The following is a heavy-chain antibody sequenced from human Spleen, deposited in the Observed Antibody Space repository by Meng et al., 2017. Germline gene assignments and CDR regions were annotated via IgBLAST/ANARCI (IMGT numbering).Heavy chain of an antibody. J-gene: IGHJ4*02. CDR3: AKDRVLIVGATDFDY. V-gene: IGHV3-23*01. D-gene: IGHD1-26*01. CDR1: GFTFSSYA. Sequence: GESLKISCAASGFTFSSYAMTWVRQAPGKGLEWVAAISGSVGSTSYADSVKGRFTISRDNSKNTVYLQMNSLRTEDTAVYYCAKDRVLIVGATDFDYWGQGTLVTVSS. CDR2: ISGSVGST.